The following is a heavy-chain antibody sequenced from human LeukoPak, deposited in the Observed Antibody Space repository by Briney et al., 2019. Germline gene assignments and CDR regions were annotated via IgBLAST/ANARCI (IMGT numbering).Heavy chain of an antibody. Sequence: SETLSLTCSVSDDSMISYHWSWLRQSAGKGLEWIGRIYTSGSTDYNPSLMSRVTMSVDTAKNQFSLKLSSVTAADTAVYYCASIVGATIVFDYWGQGTPVTVSS. CDR2: IYTSGST. J-gene: IGHJ4*02. D-gene: IGHD1-26*01. CDR3: ASIVGATIVFDY. CDR1: DDSMISYH. V-gene: IGHV4-4*07.